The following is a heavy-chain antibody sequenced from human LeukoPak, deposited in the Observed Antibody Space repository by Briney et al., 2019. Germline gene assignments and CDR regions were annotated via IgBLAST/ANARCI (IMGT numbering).Heavy chain of an antibody. CDR2: ISAYNGNT. CDR3: ARDVKGSGSYYNVGDY. V-gene: IGHV1-18*01. D-gene: IGHD3-10*01. J-gene: IGHJ4*02. CDR1: GYTFTSYG. Sequence: ASVKVSCKASGYTFTSYGISWVRQAPGQGLEWMGWISAYNGNTNYAQKLLGRVTMTTDTSTSTAYMELRSLRSDDTAVYYCARDVKGSGSYYNVGDYWGQGTLVTVSS.